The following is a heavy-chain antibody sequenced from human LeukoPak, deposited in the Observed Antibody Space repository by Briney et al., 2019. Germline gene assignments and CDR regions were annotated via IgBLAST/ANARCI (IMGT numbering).Heavy chain of an antibody. V-gene: IGHV4-34*01. Sequence: SETLSLTCAVYGGSFSGYYWSWIRQPPGKGLEWIGEINHSGSTNYNPSLKSRVIISVDTSKNQFSLKLSSVTAADTAVYYCARVGRRSVLDYWGQGTLVTVSS. CDR2: INHSGST. CDR1: GGSFSGYY. J-gene: IGHJ4*02. CDR3: ARVGRRSVLDY.